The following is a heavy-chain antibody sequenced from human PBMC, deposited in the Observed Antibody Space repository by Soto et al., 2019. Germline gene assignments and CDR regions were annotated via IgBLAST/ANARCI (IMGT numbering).Heavy chain of an antibody. J-gene: IGHJ6*02. CDR1: GFTFSSYA. Sequence: GSLRLSCAASGFTFSSYAMSWVRQAPGKGLEWVSAISGSGGSTYYADSVKGRFTISRDNSKNTAYLQMNSLKTEDTAVYYCTRGHYYGSGSYPRAYYYYGMDVWGQGTTVTVSS. CDR2: ISGSGGST. CDR3: TRGHYYGSGSYPRAYYYYGMDV. V-gene: IGHV3-23*01. D-gene: IGHD3-10*01.